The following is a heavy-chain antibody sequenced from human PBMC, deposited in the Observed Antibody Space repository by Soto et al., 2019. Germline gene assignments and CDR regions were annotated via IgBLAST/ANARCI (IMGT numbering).Heavy chain of an antibody. D-gene: IGHD4-17*01. CDR2: MNPNSGNT. CDR1: GYTFTSYD. CDR3: ARSLLTTVTNYYYYMDV. J-gene: IGHJ6*03. V-gene: IGHV1-8*01. Sequence: ASVKVSCKASGYTFTSYDINWVRQATGQGLEWMGWMNPNSGNTGYTQKFQGRVTMTRNTSISTAYMELSSLRSEDTAVYYCARSLLTTVTNYYYYMDVWGKGTTVTVSS.